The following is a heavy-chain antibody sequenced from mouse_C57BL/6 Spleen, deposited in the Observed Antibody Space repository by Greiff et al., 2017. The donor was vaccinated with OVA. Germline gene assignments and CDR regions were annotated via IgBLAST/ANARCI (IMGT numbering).Heavy chain of an antibody. J-gene: IGHJ2*01. Sequence: DVMLVESGEGLVKPGGSLKLSCAASGFTFSSYAMSWVRQTPEKRLEWVAYISSGGDYIYYADTVKGRFTISRDNARNTLYLQMSSLKSEDTAMYYCTRVYYGSSSDYFDYWGQGTTLTVSS. V-gene: IGHV5-9-1*02. CDR1: GFTFSSYA. CDR3: TRVYYGSSSDYFDY. CDR2: ISSGGDYI. D-gene: IGHD1-1*01.